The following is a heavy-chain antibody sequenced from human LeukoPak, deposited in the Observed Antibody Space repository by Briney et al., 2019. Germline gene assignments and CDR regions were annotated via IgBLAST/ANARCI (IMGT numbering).Heavy chain of an antibody. CDR3: ARDPIYSYGYSD. D-gene: IGHD5-18*01. Sequence: GGSLRLSCAASGFTFSSYAMSWVRQAPGKGLEWVSAISGSGGSTYYADSVKGRFTISRDNSKNTLYLQMNSLRAEDTAVYYCARDPIYSYGYSDWGQGALVTVSS. CDR2: ISGSGGST. CDR1: GFTFSSYA. J-gene: IGHJ4*02. V-gene: IGHV3-23*01.